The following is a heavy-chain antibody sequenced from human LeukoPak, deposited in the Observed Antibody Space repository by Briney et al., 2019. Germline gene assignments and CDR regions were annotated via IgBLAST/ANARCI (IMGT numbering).Heavy chain of an antibody. CDR2: ISGSGGST. J-gene: IGHJ3*02. Sequence: GGSLRLSCAASGFTFSSYAMSWVRQAPGKGLEWVSAISGSGGSTYYADSVKGRFTISRDNSKNTLYLQMNSLRAEDTAVYYRSKDFNPTYNYDCSCYEDAFDNWGQGTMVTVSS. D-gene: IGHD3-22*01. CDR1: GFTFSSYA. CDR3: SKDFNPTYNYDCSCYEDAFDN. V-gene: IGHV3-23*01.